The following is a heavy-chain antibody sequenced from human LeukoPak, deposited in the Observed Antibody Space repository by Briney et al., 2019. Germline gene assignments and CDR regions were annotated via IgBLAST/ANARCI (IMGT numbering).Heavy chain of an antibody. Sequence: GGSLRLSCAASGFTFSSYSMNWVRQAPGKGLEWVSVIYSGGSTYYADSVKGRFTISRDNSKNTLYLQMNSLRAEDTAVYYCARGGIVGAYFDYWGQGTLVTVSS. CDR3: ARGGIVGAYFDY. V-gene: IGHV3-53*01. J-gene: IGHJ4*02. CDR2: IYSGGST. D-gene: IGHD1-26*01. CDR1: GFTFSSYS.